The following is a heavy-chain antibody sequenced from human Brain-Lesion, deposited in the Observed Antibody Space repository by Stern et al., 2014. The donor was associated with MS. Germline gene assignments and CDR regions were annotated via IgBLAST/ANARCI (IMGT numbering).Heavy chain of an antibody. CDR1: GFTFSTYW. CDR2: INGDGSRT. CDR3: ARAHVDTWDWFDP. D-gene: IGHD5-18*01. V-gene: IGHV3-74*02. J-gene: IGHJ5*02. Sequence: VQLVESGGDLVQPGGSLRLSCTASGFTFSTYWMHWVRQAPGKGLVWVSRINGDGSRTSYADSVKGRFTISRDNAKNTLYVQMNSLRVEDTAVYYCARAHVDTWDWFDPWGQGTLDTVSS.